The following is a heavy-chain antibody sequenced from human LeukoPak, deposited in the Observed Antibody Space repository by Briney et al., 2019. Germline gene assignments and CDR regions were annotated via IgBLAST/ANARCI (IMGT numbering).Heavy chain of an antibody. V-gene: IGHV3-72*01. D-gene: IGHD3/OR15-3a*01. Sequence: GGSLRLSCAASGFTFSDHYMDWVRQAPGKGLEWVGRARNKANSYTTEYAASVKGRFTISRDDSKNSLYLQMNSLKTEDTAVYYCARDWSGIGAAFDIWGQGTMVTVSS. CDR2: ARNKANSYTT. CDR1: GFTFSDHY. J-gene: IGHJ3*02. CDR3: ARDWSGIGAAFDI.